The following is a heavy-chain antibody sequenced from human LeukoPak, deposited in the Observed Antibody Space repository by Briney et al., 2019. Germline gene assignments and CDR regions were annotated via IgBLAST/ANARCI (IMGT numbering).Heavy chain of an antibody. CDR2: FYTSGST. CDR1: GGSISSYY. J-gene: IGHJ5*02. V-gene: IGHV4-4*07. D-gene: IGHD4-11*01. Sequence: SETLSLTCTVSGGSISSYYWSWIRQPAGKGLEWIGRFYTSGSTDYNPSLKSRVTISIDTSKNQFSLKLSSVTAADTAVYYCAREGEYSNRLDPWGQGTLVTVSS. CDR3: AREGEYSNRLDP.